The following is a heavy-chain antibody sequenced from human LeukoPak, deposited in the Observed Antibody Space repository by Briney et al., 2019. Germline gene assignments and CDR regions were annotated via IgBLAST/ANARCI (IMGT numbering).Heavy chain of an antibody. CDR3: ARVLRYFDWLSRFIGYFDY. CDR1: GFTFSSYW. J-gene: IGHJ4*02. V-gene: IGHV3-7*01. CDR2: IKQDGSEK. D-gene: IGHD3-9*01. Sequence: PGGSLRLSCAASGFTFSSYWMSWVRQAPGKGLEWVANIKQDGSEKYYVDSVKGRFTISRDNAKNSLYLQMNSLRAEDTAVYYCARVLRYFDWLSRFIGYFDYWGQGTLVTVSS.